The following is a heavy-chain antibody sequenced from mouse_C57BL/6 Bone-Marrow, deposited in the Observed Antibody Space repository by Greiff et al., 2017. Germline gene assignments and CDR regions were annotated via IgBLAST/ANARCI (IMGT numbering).Heavy chain of an antibody. Sequence: QVQLKQPGAELVKPGASVKLSCKASGYTFTSYWMQWVKQRPGQGLEWIGEIDPSDSYTNYNQKFKGKATLTVDTSSSTAYMQLSSLTSEDSAVYYCARSAMDHWGQGTSVTVSS. CDR2: IDPSDSYT. CDR3: ARSAMDH. CDR1: GYTFTSYW. V-gene: IGHV1-50*01. J-gene: IGHJ4*01.